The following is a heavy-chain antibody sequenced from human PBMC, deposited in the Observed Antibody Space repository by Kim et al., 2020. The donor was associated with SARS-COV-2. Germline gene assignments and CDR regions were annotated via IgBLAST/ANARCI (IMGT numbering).Heavy chain of an antibody. CDR3: ARAPPGDSSGYPRSYWYFDL. Sequence: SETLSLTCTVSGGSISSGGYYWSWIRQHPGKGLEWIGYIYYSGSTYYNPSLKSRVTISVDTSKNQFSLKLSSVTAADTAVYYCARAPPGDSSGYPRSYWYFDLWGRGTLVTVSS. D-gene: IGHD3-22*01. V-gene: IGHV4-31*03. CDR2: IYYSGST. CDR1: GGSISSGGYY. J-gene: IGHJ2*01.